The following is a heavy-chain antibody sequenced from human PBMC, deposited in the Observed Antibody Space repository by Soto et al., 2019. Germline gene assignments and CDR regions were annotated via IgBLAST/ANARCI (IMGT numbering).Heavy chain of an antibody. CDR3: AVSTMARYYYYGMDV. CDR1: GGTFSSYA. J-gene: IGHJ6*02. Sequence: QVQLVQSGAEVKKPGSSVKVSCKASGGTFSSYAISWVRPAPGQGLEWMGWIIPIFGTANYAQKFQGRVMITADESTSTGYMELSSLRSEDTAVYYCAVSTMARYYYYGMDVWGQGTTVTVSS. V-gene: IGHV1-69*12. CDR2: IIPIFGTA. D-gene: IGHD3-10*01.